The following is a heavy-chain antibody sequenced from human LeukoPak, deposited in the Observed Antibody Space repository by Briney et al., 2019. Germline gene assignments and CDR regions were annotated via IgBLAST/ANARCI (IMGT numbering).Heavy chain of an antibody. CDR1: GYTLTELS. CDR2: FDPEDGET. Sequence: ASVKVSCKVSGYTLTELSMHWVRQAPGKGLEWMGGFDPEDGETIYAQKFQGRVTMTEDTSTDTAYMELSSLRSEDTAVYYYATDGELQLVRDLLSYWGQGTLVTVSS. V-gene: IGHV1-24*01. D-gene: IGHD6-13*01. J-gene: IGHJ4*02. CDR3: ATDGELQLVRDLLSY.